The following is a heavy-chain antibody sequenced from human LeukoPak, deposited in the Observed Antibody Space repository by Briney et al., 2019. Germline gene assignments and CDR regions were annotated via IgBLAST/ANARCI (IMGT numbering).Heavy chain of an antibody. D-gene: IGHD3-10*01. J-gene: IGHJ4*02. CDR2: IYYSGST. Sequence: SETLSLTCTVSGGSISSGGYYWSWIRPHPGKGLEWIGYIYYSGSTYYNPSLKSRVTISVDTSKNQFSLKLSSVTAADTAVYYCARGTEYYFDYWGQGTLVTVSS. CDR3: ARGTEYYFDY. V-gene: IGHV4-31*03. CDR1: GGSISSGGYY.